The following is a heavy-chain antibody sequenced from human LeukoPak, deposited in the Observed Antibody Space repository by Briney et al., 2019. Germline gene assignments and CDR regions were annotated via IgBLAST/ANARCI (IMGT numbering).Heavy chain of an antibody. CDR3: ARRYCSSTSCNNWFDP. CDR1: GGSISSYY. CDR2: IYYSGST. Sequence: SETLSLTCTVSGGSISSYYWSWIRQPPGKGLEWIGYIYYSGSTNYNPSLKSRVTISVDTSKNQFSLKLSSVTAADTAVYYCARRYCSSTSCNNWFDPWGQGTLVTVSS. D-gene: IGHD2-2*01. J-gene: IGHJ5*02. V-gene: IGHV4-59*08.